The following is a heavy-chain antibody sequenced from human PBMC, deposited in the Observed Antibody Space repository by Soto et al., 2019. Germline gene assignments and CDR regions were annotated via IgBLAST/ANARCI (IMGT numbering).Heavy chain of an antibody. Sequence: QVQLVESGGGVAQPGTSLRLCCAASGFTFSRYGMHWVRQAPGKGLEWVAMIWYDGSHKNYGDSVKGRFTISRDNPKNTLFLLMDSLRVEDTALYYCARDRRDDRGNWFDPWGQGIMVTVSS. D-gene: IGHD3-10*01. J-gene: IGHJ5*02. CDR2: IWYDGSHK. V-gene: IGHV3-33*01. CDR3: ARDRRDDRGNWFDP. CDR1: GFTFSRYG.